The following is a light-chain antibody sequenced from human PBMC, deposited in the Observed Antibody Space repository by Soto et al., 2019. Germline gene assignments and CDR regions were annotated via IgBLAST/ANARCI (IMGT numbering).Light chain of an antibody. J-gene: IGKJ5*01. Sequence: DIQMTQSPSTLSASVGDRVTITCRASQSISRWLAWSQQKPGKAPQLLIYGASTLESGVPSRFSGSGSGAEFTITISSLQPDDFDTYLCQQYNSYPVTFAQGTRLEIK. CDR1: QSISRW. V-gene: IGKV1-5*01. CDR3: QQYNSYPVT. CDR2: GAS.